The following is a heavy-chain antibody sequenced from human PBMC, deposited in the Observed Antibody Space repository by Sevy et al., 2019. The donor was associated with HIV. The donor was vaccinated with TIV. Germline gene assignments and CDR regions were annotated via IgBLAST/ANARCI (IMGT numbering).Heavy chain of an antibody. CDR3: ARHSRWGESDYFDY. V-gene: IGHV4-39*01. D-gene: IGHD3-16*01. CDR1: GGSISSSSYY. J-gene: IGHJ4*02. Sequence: SETLSLTCTVSGGSISSSSYYWGWIRQPPGKGLEWIGSIYYSGSTYYNPSLKSRVTISVDTSKNQFSLKLSSVTAADRAVYYCARHSRWGESDYFDYWGQGTLVTVSS. CDR2: IYYSGST.